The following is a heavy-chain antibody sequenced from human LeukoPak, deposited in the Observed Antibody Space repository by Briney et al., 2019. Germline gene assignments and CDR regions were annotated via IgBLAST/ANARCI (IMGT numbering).Heavy chain of an antibody. J-gene: IGHJ6*03. CDR1: GFTFSDYY. Sequence: GGSLRLSCAASGFTFSDYYMSWIRQAPGKGLEWVSYISSSGSTIYYADSVKGRFTISRDNAKNSLYLQMNSLRAEDTAVYYCARDLMGVQKVWRSAGIDYYMDVWGKGTTVTISS. V-gene: IGHV3-11*01. CDR3: ARDLMGVQKVWRSAGIDYYMDV. CDR2: ISSSGSTI. D-gene: IGHD3-16*01.